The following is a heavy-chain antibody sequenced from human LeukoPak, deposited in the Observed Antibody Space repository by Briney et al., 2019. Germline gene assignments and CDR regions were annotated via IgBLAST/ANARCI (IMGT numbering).Heavy chain of an antibody. CDR1: GYSISSGYY. V-gene: IGHV4-38-2*01. D-gene: IGHD6-13*01. CDR2: IYHSGST. J-gene: IGHJ6*03. CDR3: ARHSRAAADTPLRYYYYYMDV. Sequence: PSETLSLTCAVSGYSISSGYYWGWIRQPPGKGLEWIGSIYHSGSTYYNPSLKSRVTISVGTSKNQFSLKLSSVTAADTAVYYCARHSRAAADTPLRYYYYYMDVWGKGTTATVSS.